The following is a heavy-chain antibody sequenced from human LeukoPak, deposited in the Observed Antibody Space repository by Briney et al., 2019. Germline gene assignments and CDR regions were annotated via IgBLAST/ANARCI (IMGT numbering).Heavy chain of an antibody. D-gene: IGHD5-18*01. CDR2: IYYSGST. J-gene: IGHJ4*02. CDR1: GGSISSGGYY. CDR3: ARGGTAMVPFDY. Sequence: SETLSLTCTVSGGSISSGGYYWSWIRQYPGKGLEWIGYIYYSGSTYYNPSLKSRVTISVDTSKNQFSLKLSSVTAADTAVYYCARGGTAMVPFDYWGQGTLVTVSS. V-gene: IGHV4-31*03.